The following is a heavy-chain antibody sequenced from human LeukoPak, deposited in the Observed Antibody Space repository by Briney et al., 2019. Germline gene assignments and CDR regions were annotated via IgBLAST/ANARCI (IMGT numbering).Heavy chain of an antibody. D-gene: IGHD6-19*01. CDR3: AREKYSSGYGY. CDR1: GFTFSSYW. Sequence: GGSLRLSCAASGFTFSSYWMHWVRQAPGKGLVWVSRINTDGSSTSYADSVKGRSTISRDNAKNTLYLQMNSLRAEDTAVYYCAREKYSSGYGYWGQGTLVTVSS. J-gene: IGHJ4*02. V-gene: IGHV3-74*01. CDR2: INTDGSST.